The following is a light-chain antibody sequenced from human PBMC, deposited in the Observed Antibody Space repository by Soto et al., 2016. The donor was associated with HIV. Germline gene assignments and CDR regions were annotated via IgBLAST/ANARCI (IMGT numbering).Light chain of an antibody. CDR1: QGISSW. J-gene: IGKJ4*01. Sequence: DIQMTQFPSSVSASVGDRVTITCRASQGISSWLVWYQQQPGKAPKLLIYAASNLESGVPSRFSGSGSGTDFTLTISSLQPEDFATYYCQQANSFPPTFGGGTKVEIK. CDR3: QQANSFPPT. V-gene: IGKV1-12*01. CDR2: AAS.